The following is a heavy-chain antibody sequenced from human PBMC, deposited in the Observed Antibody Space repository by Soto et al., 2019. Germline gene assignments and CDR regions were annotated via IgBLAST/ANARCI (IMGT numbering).Heavy chain of an antibody. V-gene: IGHV4-38-2*01. D-gene: IGHD3-22*01. CDR1: GYSISSGYY. Sequence: SETLSLTCAVSGYSISSGYYWGWIRQPPGKGLEWIGSIYHSGSTCYNPSLKSRVTISVDTSKNQFSLKLSSVTAADTAVSYCARVPAYYYDSSGYPQPHDFDYWGQGTLVTVSS. CDR3: ARVPAYYYDSSGYPQPHDFDY. J-gene: IGHJ4*02. CDR2: IYHSGST.